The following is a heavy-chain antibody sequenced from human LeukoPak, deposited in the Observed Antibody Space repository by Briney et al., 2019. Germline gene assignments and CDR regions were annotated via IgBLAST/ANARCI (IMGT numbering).Heavy chain of an antibody. CDR1: GGTFSSYA. CDR2: IIPIFGTA. Sequence: GASVKVSCKASGGTFSSYAISWVRQAPGQGLEWMGGIIPIFGTANYAQKFQGRVTITADGSTSTAYMELSSLRSEDTAVYYCARQLVRGRDGYNYKVDYWGQGTLVTVSS. J-gene: IGHJ4*02. V-gene: IGHV1-69*13. D-gene: IGHD5-24*01. CDR3: ARQLVRGRDGYNYKVDY.